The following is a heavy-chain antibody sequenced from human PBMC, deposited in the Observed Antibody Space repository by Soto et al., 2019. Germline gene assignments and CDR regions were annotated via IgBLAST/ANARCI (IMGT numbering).Heavy chain of an antibody. CDR3: ARHTPAISISDH. CDR2: IYHSGRT. CDR1: GGSISSGGYS. Sequence: PSETLSLTCAVSGGSISSGGYSWSWIRQPPGKGLEWIGYIYHSGRTYYNPSLKSRVTISVDRSKNQFSLNLNSVTAADTAVYYCARHTPAISISDHWGQGTLVTVSS. D-gene: IGHD2-15*01. V-gene: IGHV4-30-2*01. J-gene: IGHJ4*02.